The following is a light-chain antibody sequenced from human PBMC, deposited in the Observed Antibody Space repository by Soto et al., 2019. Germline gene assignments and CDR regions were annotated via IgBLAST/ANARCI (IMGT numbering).Light chain of an antibody. V-gene: IGLV2-23*02. J-gene: IGLJ1*01. CDR1: SSDVGNYNL. CDR2: EVS. Sequence: QSVLTQPASVSGSPGHSITISCTGTSSDVGNYNLVSWYQQHPGKAPKLMIYEVSKRPSGVSNRFSGSKSGNTASLTISGLQAEDEADYYCCSYAGSSTPLIFGTGTKVTVL. CDR3: CSYAGSSTPLI.